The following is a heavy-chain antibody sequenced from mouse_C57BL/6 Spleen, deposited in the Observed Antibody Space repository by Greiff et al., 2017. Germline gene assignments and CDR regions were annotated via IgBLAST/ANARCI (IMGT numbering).Heavy chain of an antibody. CDR1: GFTFSSYA. D-gene: IGHD1-1*01. CDR2: ISSGGDYI. J-gene: IGHJ1*03. CDR3: TRDNYGSRWYFDV. V-gene: IGHV5-9-1*02. Sequence: EVQVVESGEGLVKPGGSLKLSCAASGFTFSSYAMSWVRQTPEKRLEWVAYISSGGDYIYYADTVKGRFTISRDNARNTLYLQMSSLKSEDTAMYYCTRDNYGSRWYFDVWGTGTTVTVSS.